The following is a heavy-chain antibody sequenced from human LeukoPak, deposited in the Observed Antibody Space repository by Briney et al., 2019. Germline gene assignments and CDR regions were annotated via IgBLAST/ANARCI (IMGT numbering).Heavy chain of an antibody. J-gene: IGHJ4*02. CDR2: ISSSSSTI. CDR1: GLTFTTYA. Sequence: GGSLRLSCAASGLTFTTYAMNWVRQAPGKGLEWVSYISSSSSTIYYADSVKGRFTISRDNAKNSLYLQMNSLRAEDTAVYYCASGITALDGDYFDYWGQGTLVTVSS. CDR3: ASGITALDGDYFDY. D-gene: IGHD1-7*01. V-gene: IGHV3-48*04.